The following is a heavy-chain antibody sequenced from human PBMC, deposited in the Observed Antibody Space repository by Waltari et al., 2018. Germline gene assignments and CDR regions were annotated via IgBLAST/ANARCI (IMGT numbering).Heavy chain of an antibody. J-gene: IGHJ5*02. V-gene: IGHV3-30*15. CDR3: VRDNFGNYDLWSGDALEWGNWFDP. D-gene: IGHD3-3*01. Sequence: EGTNQHHADSVKGRFTISRDNSKNTLYLQMSSLRVEDTAMYYCVRDNFGNYDLWSGDALEWGNWFDPWGQGTLVTVSP. CDR2: EGTNQ.